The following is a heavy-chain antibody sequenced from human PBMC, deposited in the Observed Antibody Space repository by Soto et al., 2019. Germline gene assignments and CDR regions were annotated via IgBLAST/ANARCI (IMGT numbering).Heavy chain of an antibody. V-gene: IGHV3-23*01. J-gene: IGHJ4*02. D-gene: IGHD1-26*01. CDR1: GFTFSGYA. CDR2: ISGSSAST. Sequence: GGSLRLSCAASGFTFSGYAMSWVRQAPGKGLEWVSTISGSSASTYYADSVKGRFTISRDNSKNTLYLQMNSLRAEDTAVSYCAARSSGGGYDSDSWGQGTLVTVSS. CDR3: AARSSGGGYDSDS.